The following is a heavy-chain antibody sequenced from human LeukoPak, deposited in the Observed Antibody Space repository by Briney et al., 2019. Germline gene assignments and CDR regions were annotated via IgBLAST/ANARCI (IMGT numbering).Heavy chain of an antibody. CDR2: MNPNSGNT. CDR3: ARPRLGGQNGRFDY. J-gene: IGHJ4*02. CDR1: GYTFTSYD. V-gene: IGHV1-8*01. D-gene: IGHD2-15*01. Sequence: GASVKVSCKASGYTFTSYDINWVRQATGQGLKWMGWMNPNSGNTGYAQKFQGRVTMTRNTSISTAYMELSSLRSEDAAVYYCARPRLGGQNGRFDYWGQGTLVTVSS.